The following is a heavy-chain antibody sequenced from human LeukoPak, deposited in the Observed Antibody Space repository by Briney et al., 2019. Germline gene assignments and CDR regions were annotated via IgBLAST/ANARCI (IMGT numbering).Heavy chain of an antibody. D-gene: IGHD2-8*02. V-gene: IGHV3-7*01. CDR3: ASRYCTGVNCFAASYMCMDV. J-gene: IGHJ6*03. CDR1: GFTFSSYA. Sequence: GGSLRLSCAASGFTFSSYAMSWVRQAPGKGLEWVANIKQDGSEKYYVGSVKGRFTISRDNADRSLYLQMTSLRVEDTAVYFCASRYCTGVNCFAASYMCMDVWGKGTTVTVSS. CDR2: IKQDGSEK.